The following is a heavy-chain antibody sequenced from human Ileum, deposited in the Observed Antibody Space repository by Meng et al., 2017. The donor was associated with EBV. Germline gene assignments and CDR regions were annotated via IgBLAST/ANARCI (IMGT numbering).Heavy chain of an antibody. CDR2: INVGVGYT. CDR1: GYAFTSYI. V-gene: IGHV1-3*01. Sequence: QVQLVQSRAEVKNPGASVKVSCKASGYAFTSYILHWVRQAPGQRLEWMGWINVGVGYTKYSQKFQGRVTISSDTSATTGYMELSSLRSEDTAVYYCVRGPPVGVPGPGDYWGQGTLVTVSS. D-gene: IGHD2-21*01. CDR3: VRGPPVGVPGPGDY. J-gene: IGHJ4*02.